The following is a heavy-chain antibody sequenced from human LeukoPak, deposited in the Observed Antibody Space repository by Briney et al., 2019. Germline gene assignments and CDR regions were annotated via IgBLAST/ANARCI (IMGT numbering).Heavy chain of an antibody. D-gene: IGHD1-14*01. CDR1: GYTFTPYY. V-gene: IGHV1-46*01. CDR2: ISPSVGRT. Sequence: ASVKVSCKASGYTFTPYYIHWVRQAPGQGLEWMGTISPSVGRTVYAEKFRGRVTMTSDTSTSTVYMELSSLRSEDTAVYYCTKDFNARYYFHNWGQGTIVTVSS. J-gene: IGHJ4*02. CDR3: TKDFNARYYFHN.